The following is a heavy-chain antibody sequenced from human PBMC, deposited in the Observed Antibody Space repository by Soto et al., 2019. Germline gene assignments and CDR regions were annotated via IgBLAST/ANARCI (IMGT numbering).Heavy chain of an antibody. CDR1: GFPLRSNV. CDR2: LSGSAGST. V-gene: IGHV3-23*01. D-gene: IGHD6-13*01. Sequence: EGQLLESGRGLVQPGGSQRLACAAAGFPLRSNVMSWVRQAPGKGLEWVSTLSGSAGSTNYADSVKGRFTNSRDNSKNPLYLQMNSLRAEDRAVYYCAKQLAPGFSRFDSGGQGTLVTVSS. J-gene: IGHJ4*02. CDR3: AKQLAPGFSRFDS.